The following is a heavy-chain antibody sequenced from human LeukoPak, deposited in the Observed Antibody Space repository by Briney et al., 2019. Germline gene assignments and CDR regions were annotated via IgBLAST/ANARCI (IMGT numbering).Heavy chain of an antibody. CDR2: IYHSGST. J-gene: IGHJ4*02. CDR3: ARAAYYYDTSGYFYDY. V-gene: IGHV4-38-2*01. D-gene: IGHD3-22*01. CDR1: AYSISNGYY. Sequence: PSETLSLTCAVSAYSISNGYYWGWIRQPPGKGLEWIGSIYHSGSTYYTPSLKSRVTISVDTSKNQFSLKLSSVTAADTAVYYCARAAYYYDTSGYFYDYWGEGTPVTVSS.